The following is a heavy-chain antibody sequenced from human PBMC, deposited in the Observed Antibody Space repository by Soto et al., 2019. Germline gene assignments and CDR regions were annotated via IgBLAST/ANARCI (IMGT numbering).Heavy chain of an antibody. D-gene: IGHD6-19*01. CDR2: IRSKAYGGTT. CDR1: GFTFGDYA. J-gene: IGHJ5*02. Sequence: PGGSLRLSCTASGFTFGDYAMSWFRQAPGKGLEWVGFIRSKAYGGTTEYAASVKGRFTISRDDSKSIAYLQMNSLKTEGTAVYYCTRDTVAGTGWFDPWGQGTLVTVSS. V-gene: IGHV3-49*03. CDR3: TRDTVAGTGWFDP.